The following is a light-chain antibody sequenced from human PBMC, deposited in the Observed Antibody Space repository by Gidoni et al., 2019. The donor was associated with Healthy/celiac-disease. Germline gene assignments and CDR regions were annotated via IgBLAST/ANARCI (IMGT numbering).Light chain of an antibody. CDR2: GVS. J-gene: IGLJ1*01. CDR3: SSYTSSSTSYV. Sequence: SALTQTASVSGSPGQSITISCTGTSSDVGGYNYVSWYQQHTGKAPKLMIYGVSNRPSGVSNRFSGSKSGNTSSLTISGLQAEDEADYYCSSYTSSSTSYVFGTGTKFTVL. V-gene: IGLV2-14*01. CDR1: SSDVGGYNY.